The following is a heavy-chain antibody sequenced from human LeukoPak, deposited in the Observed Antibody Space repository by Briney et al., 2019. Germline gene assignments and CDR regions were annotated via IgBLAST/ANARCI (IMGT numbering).Heavy chain of an antibody. CDR3: AKALLLFSSDYFDY. D-gene: IGHD3-10*01. CDR2: ISGSGGRT. Sequence: GGSLRLSCAASRLTFSNYAMTWVRQAPGQGLEWVSAISGSGGRTYHADSLKGRFTISRDNSKNTLYLQMNSLRAEDTAVYYCAKALLLFSSDYFDYWGQGTLVTVSS. CDR1: RLTFSNYA. V-gene: IGHV3-23*01. J-gene: IGHJ4*02.